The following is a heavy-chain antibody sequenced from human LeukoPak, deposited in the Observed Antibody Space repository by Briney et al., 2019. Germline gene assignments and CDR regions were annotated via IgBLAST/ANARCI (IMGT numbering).Heavy chain of an antibody. J-gene: IGHJ5*01. CDR2: IYWNDDK. Sequence: SGPTLVKPPQTLTLTCTFSGFSLSTSGVGVGWIRQPPGKALEWLALIYWNDDKRYSPSLKSRLTITKDTSKNQVVLTMTNMDPVDTATYYCAHRGNWNYPFDFWGQGTLVTVSS. V-gene: IGHV2-5*01. D-gene: IGHD1-7*01. CDR3: AHRGNWNYPFDF. CDR1: GFSLSTSGVG.